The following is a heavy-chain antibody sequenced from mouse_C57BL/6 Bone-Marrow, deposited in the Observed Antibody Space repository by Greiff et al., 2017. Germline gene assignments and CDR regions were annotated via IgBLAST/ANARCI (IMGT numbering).Heavy chain of an antibody. CDR2: INPNNGGT. V-gene: IGHV1-26*01. J-gene: IGHJ3*01. CDR3: APDGYYWFAY. Sequence: VQLQQSGPELVKPGASVKISCKASGYTFTDYYMNWVKQSHGKSLEWIGDINPNNGGTSYNQKFKGKATLTVDKSSSTAYMELRSLTSEDSAVYYCAPDGYYWFAYWGQGTLVTVSA. D-gene: IGHD2-3*01. CDR1: GYTFTDYY.